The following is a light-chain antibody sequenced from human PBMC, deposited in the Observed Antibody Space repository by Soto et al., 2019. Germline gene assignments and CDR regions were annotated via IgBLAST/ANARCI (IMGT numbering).Light chain of an antibody. CDR1: QDIRSS. V-gene: IGKV3-15*01. CDR2: GAS. CDR3: QQHNQWPIT. Sequence: EIVMTQSPATLSVSPGERVTLSCRASQDIRSSLAWYQQKPGQAPRLLIYGASIRATGVPATFSGSGSGTEFTLTINSLQSEDSAVYYCQQHNQWPITFGQGTRLEIK. J-gene: IGKJ5*01.